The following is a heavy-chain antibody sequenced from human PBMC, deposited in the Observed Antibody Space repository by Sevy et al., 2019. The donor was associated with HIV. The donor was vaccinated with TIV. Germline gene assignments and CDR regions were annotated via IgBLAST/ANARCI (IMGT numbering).Heavy chain of an antibody. CDR1: AFTFSKYS. Sequence: GGSLRLSCVASAFTFSKYSMSWVRQTPGKGLEWVATFSFGCGKINYADSVKGRFTISRDDSRNTFYLQMNSLRAEDTAIYYCAREGCTKPHDYWGQGTLVTVSS. D-gene: IGHD2-8*01. V-gene: IGHV3-23*01. CDR3: AREGCTKPHDY. J-gene: IGHJ4*02. CDR2: FSFGCGKI.